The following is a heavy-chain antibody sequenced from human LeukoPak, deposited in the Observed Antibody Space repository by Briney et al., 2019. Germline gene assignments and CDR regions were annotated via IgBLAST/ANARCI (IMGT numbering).Heavy chain of an antibody. CDR1: GGTFSSYA. Sequence: GASVKVSCKASGGTFSSYAISWVRQAPGQGLEWMGWISAYNGNTNYAQKLQGRVTMTTDTSTSTAYMELRSLRSDDTAVYYCARVAAGITVGALRHFDYWGQGTLVTVSS. V-gene: IGHV1-18*01. D-gene: IGHD6-13*01. J-gene: IGHJ4*02. CDR3: ARVAAGITVGALRHFDY. CDR2: ISAYNGNT.